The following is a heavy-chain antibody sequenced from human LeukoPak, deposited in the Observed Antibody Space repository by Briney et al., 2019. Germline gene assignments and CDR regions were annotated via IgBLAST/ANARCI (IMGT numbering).Heavy chain of an antibody. V-gene: IGHV3-48*03. CDR1: GFTFSSYE. CDR3: PTAGI. CDR2: VSKSGGTM. D-gene: IGHD1-14*01. J-gene: IGHJ3*02. Sequence: GGSLRLSCEASGFTFSSYEMNWFRQAPGKGLEWVSYVSKSGGTMKNADSVKGRFTACRDNAKNSLYLQMNSLTAEDTAVYYCPTAGIRGRGTMVTVSS.